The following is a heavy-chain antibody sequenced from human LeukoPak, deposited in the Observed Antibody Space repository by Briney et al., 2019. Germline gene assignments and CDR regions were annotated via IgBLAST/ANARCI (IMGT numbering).Heavy chain of an antibody. CDR1: GFTFSSYW. CDR3: AKGDYYAPSSPIDY. J-gene: IGHJ4*02. V-gene: IGHV3-74*01. D-gene: IGHD3-10*01. Sequence: GGSLRLSCAASGFTFSSYWMHWVRQAPGKGLVWVSRINTDGRTTTYADSVKGRFTISRDNAKNSLYLQMNSLRAEDMALYYCAKGDYYAPSSPIDYWGQGTLVTVSS. CDR2: INTDGRTT.